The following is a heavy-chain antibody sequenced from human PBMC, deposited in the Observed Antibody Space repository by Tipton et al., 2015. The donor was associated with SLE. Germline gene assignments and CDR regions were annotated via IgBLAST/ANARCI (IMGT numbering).Heavy chain of an antibody. CDR1: GFTFTSYW. V-gene: IGHV3-74*01. D-gene: IGHD3-10*01. CDR3: ARRKQNAMLQGVDDGFDI. J-gene: IGHJ3*02. Sequence: LSLTCAASGFTFTSYWLHWVRQVPGKGLVWVSRINGDGRGTTYADSVTGRFTISRDNAKNTLYLHMNSLRAEDTAVYYCARRKQNAMLQGVDDGFDIWGQGTMVTVSS. CDR2: INGDGRGT.